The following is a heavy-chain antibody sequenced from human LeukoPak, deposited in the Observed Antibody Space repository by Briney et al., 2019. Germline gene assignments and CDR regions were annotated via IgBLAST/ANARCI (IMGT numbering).Heavy chain of an antibody. CDR3: ARRGYSSGWYDSDAFDI. CDR2: INPNSGGT. V-gene: IGHV1-2*02. J-gene: IGHJ3*02. Sequence: GASVKVSCKASGYTFTGYYMHWVRQAPGQGLEWMGWINPNSGGTNYAQKFQGRVTMTRDTSISTAYMELSRLRSDDTAVYYCARRGYSSGWYDSDAFDIWGQGTMVTVSS. CDR1: GYTFTGYY. D-gene: IGHD6-19*01.